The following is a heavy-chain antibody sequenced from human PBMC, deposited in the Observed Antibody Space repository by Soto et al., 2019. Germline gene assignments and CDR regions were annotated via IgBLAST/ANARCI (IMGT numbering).Heavy chain of an antibody. Sequence: PGWSLRLSCAASGFIVSSHYMSWVRQAPGKGLGWVSIIYSGGSTYYADSVKGRFTISRENSKNTLFLQLNSLRGDDTAVYYCVRDKSPADMALGYWGQGALVTVSS. CDR3: VRDKSPADMALGY. CDR2: IYSGGST. V-gene: IGHV3-53*01. CDR1: GFIVSSHY. J-gene: IGHJ4*02.